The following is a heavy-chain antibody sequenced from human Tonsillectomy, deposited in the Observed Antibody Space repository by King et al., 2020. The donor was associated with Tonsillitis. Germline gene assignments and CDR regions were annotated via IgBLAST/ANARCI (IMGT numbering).Heavy chain of an antibody. CDR1: GFTFSSYA. CDR3: AKRPHSSCWSSPFDY. D-gene: IGHD6-19*01. J-gene: IGHJ4*02. V-gene: IGHV3-23*04. CDR2: ISGSSYST. Sequence: VQLVESGGGLVQPGGSLRLSCAASGFTFSSYAMGWVRQAPGKGLEWVSTISGSSYSTYYPDSVKGRFTISRDNSNHTLYLQMHSLRPEDTALYYCAKRPHSSCWSSPFDYWGQGTLVTVSS.